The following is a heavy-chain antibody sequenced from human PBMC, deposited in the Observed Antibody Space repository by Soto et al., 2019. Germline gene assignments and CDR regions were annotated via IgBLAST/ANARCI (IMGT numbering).Heavy chain of an antibody. D-gene: IGHD3-10*01. V-gene: IGHV1-3*01. CDR2: INAGNGHT. Sequence: QVHLVQSATEVKMPGASVKLSCKASGYTFTNYAIHWVRQAPGQRLEWMVWINAGNGHTKYSQKFQGRVTVTRDPSATTAYMELSSLRSEDTAVYYCARGRWTQTTADYYHDYWGQGTRVTVSS. J-gene: IGHJ4*02. CDR1: GYTFTNYA. CDR3: ARGRWTQTTADYYHDY.